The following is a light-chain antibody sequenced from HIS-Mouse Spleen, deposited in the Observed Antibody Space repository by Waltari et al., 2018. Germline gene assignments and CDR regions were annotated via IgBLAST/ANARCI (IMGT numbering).Light chain of an antibody. J-gene: IGLJ1*01. Sequence: QSVLTQPPSASGTPGQRVTISCSGSSSNIGSNTVNWYQQPPGTAPKLLIYSNNQRPSGVPDRFSCAKSGTSASLASSGLQSEDEADYYCAAWDDSLNGYVFGTGTNVTVL. V-gene: IGLV1-44*01. CDR3: AAWDDSLNGYV. CDR1: SSNIGSNT. CDR2: SNN.